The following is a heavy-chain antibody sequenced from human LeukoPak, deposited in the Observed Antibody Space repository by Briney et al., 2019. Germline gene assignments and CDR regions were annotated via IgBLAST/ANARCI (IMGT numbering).Heavy chain of an antibody. CDR3: AREGCFSTNCHVIGDDNWIDP. CDR2: MNPNSGNT. J-gene: IGHJ5*02. D-gene: IGHD2-2*01. V-gene: IGHV1-8*01. CDR1: GYTSTSYD. Sequence: ASVKVSCKASGYTSTSYDINWVRQATGQGLEWMGWMNPNSGNTGYAQKFQGRVIMTSDTSISTVYLELSRLRSDDTAVYYCAREGCFSTNCHVIGDDNWIDPWGQGTLVTVSS.